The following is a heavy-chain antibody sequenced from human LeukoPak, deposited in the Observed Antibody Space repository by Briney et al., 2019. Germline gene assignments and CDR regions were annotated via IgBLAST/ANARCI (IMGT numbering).Heavy chain of an antibody. D-gene: IGHD5-24*01. J-gene: IGHJ4*02. CDR2: ISSSSNYI. CDR3: ARVRERWLQSNSCFDN. CDR1: GFTFNSHS. Sequence: GGSLRLSCAVFGFTFNSHSMNWVRQAPGKGLEWVSSISSSSNYIFYADSVRGRFTVSRDNAKNSLDLQMNSLRVEDTAVYYCARVRERWLQSNSCFDNWGQGTLVTVSS. V-gene: IGHV3-21*01.